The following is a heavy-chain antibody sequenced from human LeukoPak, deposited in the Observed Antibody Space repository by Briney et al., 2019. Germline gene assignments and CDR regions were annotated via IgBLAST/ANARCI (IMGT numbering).Heavy chain of an antibody. V-gene: IGHV3-30*18. J-gene: IGHJ3*02. Sequence: GGSLRLSCAASGFTFSTYGMHWVRQAPGKGLEWVAVMSYDENSKFYADSVKGRFTISRDNSKNTLYLQMNSLRAEDTAVYYCAKDWKQWLVLDAFDIWGQGTMVTVSS. CDR2: MSYDENSK. CDR1: GFTFSTYG. D-gene: IGHD6-19*01. CDR3: AKDWKQWLVLDAFDI.